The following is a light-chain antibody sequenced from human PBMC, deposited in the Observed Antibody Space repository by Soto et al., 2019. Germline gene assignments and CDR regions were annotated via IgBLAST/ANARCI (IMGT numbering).Light chain of an antibody. J-gene: IGKJ1*01. CDR2: AAS. CDR1: QSIAYW. V-gene: IGKV1-5*01. Sequence: DIQMTQSPSRLSASVGDRVTITCRASQSIAYWLAWYQQKPGKAPNLLIYAASTLETGVPSRFSGSGYGTEFTLTIASLQPDDSATYYCQQYNSFSQTFGRGTKVDIK. CDR3: QQYNSFSQT.